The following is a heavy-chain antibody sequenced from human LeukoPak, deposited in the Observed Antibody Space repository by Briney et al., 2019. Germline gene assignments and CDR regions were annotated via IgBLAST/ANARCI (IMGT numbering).Heavy chain of an antibody. CDR3: ARTGIAARPTVWFDP. D-gene: IGHD6-6*01. J-gene: IGHJ5*02. CDR1: GFTSSSYW. Sequence: GGSLRFSCAASGFTSSSYWMHWVRKAPGKGLVWVSHINSDGSSTNYADSVKGRFTISRDNAKNTLYLQMNSLRAEDTAVYYCARTGIAARPTVWFDPWGQGTLVTVSS. V-gene: IGHV3-74*01. CDR2: INSDGSST.